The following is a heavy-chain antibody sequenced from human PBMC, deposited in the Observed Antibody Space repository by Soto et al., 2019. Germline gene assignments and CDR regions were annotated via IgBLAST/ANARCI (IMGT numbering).Heavy chain of an antibody. D-gene: IGHD6-6*01. Sequence: QVQLVESGGGVVQPGRSLRLSCAASGFTFSSYAMHWVRQAPGKGLEWVAVISYDGSNKYYADSVKGRFTISRDNSKNTLYLQMNSLSAEDTAVYYGARVMVAARRYFYYYGMDVGGQGTTVTVSS. V-gene: IGHV3-30-3*01. CDR3: ARVMVAARRYFYYYGMDV. J-gene: IGHJ6*02. CDR1: GFTFSSYA. CDR2: ISYDGSNK.